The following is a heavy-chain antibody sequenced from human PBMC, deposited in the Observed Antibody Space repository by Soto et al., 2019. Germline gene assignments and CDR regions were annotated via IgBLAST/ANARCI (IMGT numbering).Heavy chain of an antibody. Sequence: QVQLQESGPGLVKPSETLSLTCAVSGGSITSYYWSWIRQAPGKGLEWIGYIYHSGSTDYNPSLKRRVTMSLDTSKNQVSLRLTSVTAADTAVYYCAAALRYWGQGTLVTVSS. CDR2: IYHSGST. J-gene: IGHJ4*02. D-gene: IGHD6-13*01. V-gene: IGHV4-59*01. CDR3: AAALRY. CDR1: GGSITSYY.